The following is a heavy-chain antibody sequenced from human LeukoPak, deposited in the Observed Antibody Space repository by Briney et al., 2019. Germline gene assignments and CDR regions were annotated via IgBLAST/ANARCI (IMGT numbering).Heavy chain of an antibody. V-gene: IGHV4-59*01. J-gene: IGHJ4*02. D-gene: IGHD5-24*01. CDR2: IYYSGST. CDR3: ARVGRYGYNLEYFDY. CDR1: GGSISSYY. Sequence: SETLSLTCTVSGGSISSYYWSWLRQPPGKGLEWIGYIYYSGSTNYNPSLKSRVTISVDTSKNQFSLKLSSVTAADTAVYYCARVGRYGYNLEYFDYWGQGTLVTVSS.